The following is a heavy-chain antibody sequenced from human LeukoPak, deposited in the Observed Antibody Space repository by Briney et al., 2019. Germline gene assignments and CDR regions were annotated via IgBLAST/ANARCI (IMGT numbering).Heavy chain of an antibody. CDR3: ARSPEGPSYYFDY. Sequence: GGSLRLSCPASGFTFDGYGMSWVRQAPGKGLEWFSGINWNGGKVGYADSVKGRFTISRDNAKNSMFLQMNSLRAEDTAFYYCARSPEGPSYYFDYWGQGILVTVSS. J-gene: IGHJ4*02. V-gene: IGHV3-20*04. CDR2: INWNGGKV. CDR1: GFTFDGYG.